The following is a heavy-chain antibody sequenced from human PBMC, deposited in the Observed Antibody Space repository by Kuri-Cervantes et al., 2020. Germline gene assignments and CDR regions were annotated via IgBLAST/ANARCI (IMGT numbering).Heavy chain of an antibody. CDR1: GFTFSNAW. V-gene: IGHV3-20*04. J-gene: IGHJ4*02. CDR3: ARRDY. CDR2: INWSGSRT. Sequence: GGSLRLSCAASGFTFSNAWMSWVRQAPGKGLEWVSGINWSGSRTGYADSVKGRFTVSRDNARNSLYLQMNSLRAEDTALYYCARRDYWGQGTLVTVSS.